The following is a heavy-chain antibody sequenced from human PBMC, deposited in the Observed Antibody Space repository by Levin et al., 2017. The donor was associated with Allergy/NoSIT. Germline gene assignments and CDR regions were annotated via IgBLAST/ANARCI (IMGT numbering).Heavy chain of an antibody. CDR3: ARHLRAAAGTDWFDP. V-gene: IGHV5-51*01. CDR1: GYSFTSYW. Sequence: GESLKISCKGSGYSFTSYWIGWVRQMPGKGLEWMGIIYPGDSDTTYSPSFQGQVTISADKSISTAYLQWSSLKASDTAMYYCARHLRAAAGTDWFDPWGQGTLVTVSS. CDR2: IYPGDSDT. D-gene: IGHD6-13*01. J-gene: IGHJ5*02.